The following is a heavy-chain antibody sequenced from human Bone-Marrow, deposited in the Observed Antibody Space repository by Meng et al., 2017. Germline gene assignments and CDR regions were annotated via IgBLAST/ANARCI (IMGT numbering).Heavy chain of an antibody. CDR3: VSDSECPEY. CDR1: GFDFPTST. J-gene: IGHJ4*02. CDR2: ILSDGNNK. Sequence: QVQLVESGGGVVQPGRPLRLSCAASGFDFPTSTMHWVRQAPGKGLGWVAVILSDGNNKYYADSVKGRFTISRDNSKNTLYLQMNSLRAEDTAVYYCVSDSECPEYWGQGTLVTVSS. V-gene: IGHV3-30-3*01. D-gene: IGHD1-14*01.